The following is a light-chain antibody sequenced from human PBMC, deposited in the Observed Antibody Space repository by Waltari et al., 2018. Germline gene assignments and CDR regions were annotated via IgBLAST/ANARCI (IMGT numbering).Light chain of an antibody. Sequence: QSVLSQPPSASGTPGQRVTISCSGRSSNLGRNYVYWYLQLPGTAPKLLVYRTNPRPSGVPDRFSGSQSGTSASLAISGLRSEDEAHYYCAAWDDSLSGSVVFGGGTKLTVL. CDR3: AAWDDSLSGSVV. CDR2: RTN. CDR1: SSNLGRNY. J-gene: IGLJ2*01. V-gene: IGLV1-47*01.